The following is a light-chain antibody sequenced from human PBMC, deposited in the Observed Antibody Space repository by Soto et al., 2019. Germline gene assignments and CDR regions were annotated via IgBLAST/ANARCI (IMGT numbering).Light chain of an antibody. CDR1: QRVSSSY. CDR3: QQYSSSPRT. Sequence: EIVLTQSPGTLSLSPGERATLSCRASQRVSSSYLAWYQQKPGQAPRLLIYGASIRATGIPDRFSGSGSGTAFTLTISRLEPEDFAVYYCQQYSSSPRTFGQGTRLEIK. V-gene: IGKV3-20*01. J-gene: IGKJ5*01. CDR2: GAS.